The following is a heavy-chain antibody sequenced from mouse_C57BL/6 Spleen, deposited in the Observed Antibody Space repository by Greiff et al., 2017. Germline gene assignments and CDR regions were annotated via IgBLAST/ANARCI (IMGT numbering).Heavy chain of an antibody. V-gene: IGHV1-36*01. Sequence: VHVKQSGPVLVKPGPSVKISCKASGFTFTDYYMHWVKQSPGKSLEWIGLVYPYNGGTSYNQKFKGKATLTVDTSSSTAYMGLNSLTSEDSAVYYCARTGLGTMDYWGQGTSVTVSS. CDR3: ARTGLGTMDY. D-gene: IGHD6-1*01. CDR1: GFTFTDYY. CDR2: VYPYNGGT. J-gene: IGHJ4*01.